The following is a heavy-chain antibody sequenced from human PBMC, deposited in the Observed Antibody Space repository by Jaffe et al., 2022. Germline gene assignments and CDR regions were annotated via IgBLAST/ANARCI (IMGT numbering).Heavy chain of an antibody. CDR3: AKDKGVFCQLSSHRCRGYYMDV. J-gene: IGHJ6*03. Sequence: EVQLLESGGGLVQPGGSLRLSCAASGFTFSSYAMSWVRQAPGKGLEWVSAISGSGGSTYYADSVKGRFTISRDNSKNTLYLQMNSLRAEDTAVYYCAKDKGVFCQLSSHRCRGYYMDVWGKGTTVTVSS. CDR2: ISGSGGST. D-gene: IGHD2-2*01. CDR1: GFTFSSYA. V-gene: IGHV3-23*01.